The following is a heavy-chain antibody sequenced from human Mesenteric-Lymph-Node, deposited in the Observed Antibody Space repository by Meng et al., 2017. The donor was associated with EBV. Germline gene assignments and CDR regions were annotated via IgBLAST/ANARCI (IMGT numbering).Heavy chain of an antibody. D-gene: IGHD6-19*01. J-gene: IGHJ4*02. CDR1: GFTFSSYA. Sequence: EVQLLVSXXXXVXXGGXLRLSCAASGFTFSSYAMSWVRQAPGKGLEWVSGISGSGGSTYYADSVKGRFTISRDNSKNTLYLQMNSLRAEDTAIYYCAKESWSSGWYDYWGQGTLVTVSS. CDR2: ISGSGGST. V-gene: IGHV3-23*01. CDR3: AKESWSSGWYDY.